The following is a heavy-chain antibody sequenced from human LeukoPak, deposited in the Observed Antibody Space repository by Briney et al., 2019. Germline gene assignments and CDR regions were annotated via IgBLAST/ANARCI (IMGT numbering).Heavy chain of an antibody. J-gene: IGHJ4*02. V-gene: IGHV3-23*01. CDR1: GFTFSSYA. D-gene: IGHD3-22*01. Sequence: GGSLRLSCAASGFTFSSYAMSWVRQAPGKGLEWVSAISGSGGSTYYADSVKGRFTISRDNSKNTLYLQMNSLRAEDTAVYYCAKEMVNYYDSSGYPNDWGQGTLVTVSS. CDR3: AKEMVNYYDSSGYPND. CDR2: ISGSGGST.